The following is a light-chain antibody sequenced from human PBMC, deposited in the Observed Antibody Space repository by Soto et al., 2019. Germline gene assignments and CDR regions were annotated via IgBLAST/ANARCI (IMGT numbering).Light chain of an antibody. V-gene: IGKV3-11*01. J-gene: IGKJ3*01. Sequence: EIVLTQSPATLSLSPGERATLSCRASQSVSRYLAWYQQKPGQAPRRLINDASNRATGIPARFSGSGSGTDFTLTISSLEPEDFAVYYCQQRSNWPLTFGPGTKLEIK. CDR2: DAS. CDR3: QQRSNWPLT. CDR1: QSVSRY.